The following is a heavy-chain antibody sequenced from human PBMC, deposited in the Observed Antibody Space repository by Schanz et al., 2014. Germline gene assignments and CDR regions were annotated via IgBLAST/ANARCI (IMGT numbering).Heavy chain of an antibody. V-gene: IGHV3-64D*06. CDR1: GFTVSSDH. Sequence: EGQLAESGGGLVQPGGSLGLSCVVSGFTVSSDHMSWVRQASGKGLEYVSAITRSGGGTYYSDSVKGRFTISRDNSKNTLYLQMSSLRHEDSAVYYCAREEGWGIAAAGPKHYYYGMDVWGQGTTVTVSS. CDR2: ITRSGGGT. CDR3: AREEGWGIAAAGPKHYYYGMDV. J-gene: IGHJ6*02. D-gene: IGHD6-13*01.